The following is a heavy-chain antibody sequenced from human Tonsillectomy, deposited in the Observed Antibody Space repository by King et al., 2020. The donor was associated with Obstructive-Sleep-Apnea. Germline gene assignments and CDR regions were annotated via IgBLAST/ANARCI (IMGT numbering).Heavy chain of an antibody. CDR1: GGSISSGGYY. V-gene: IGHV4-31*03. Sequence: QVQLQESGPGLVKPSQTLSLTCTVSGGSISSGGYYWSWIRQHPGKGLEWIGYIYYSGGPYYNPSLKSRVTISVDTSKNQFSLKLSSVTAADTAVYYCARDSSSNYYYGMDVWGQGTTVTVSS. CDR2: IYYSGGP. J-gene: IGHJ6*02. CDR3: ARDSSSNYYYGMDV. D-gene: IGHD6-6*01.